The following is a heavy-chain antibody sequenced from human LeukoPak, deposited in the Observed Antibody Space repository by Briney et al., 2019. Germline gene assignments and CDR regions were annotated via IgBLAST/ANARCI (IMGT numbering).Heavy chain of an antibody. V-gene: IGHV4-4*07. CDR3: ARGSSPGVPFDP. Sequence: SETLSLTCTVSGGSISSYYWGWIRQPAGKGLEWIGRIYTSGSTNYNPSLKSRVTMSVDTSKNQFSLKLSSVTAADTAVYYCARGSSPGVPFDPWGQGTLVTVSS. D-gene: IGHD3-10*01. CDR1: GGSISSYY. CDR2: IYTSGST. J-gene: IGHJ5*02.